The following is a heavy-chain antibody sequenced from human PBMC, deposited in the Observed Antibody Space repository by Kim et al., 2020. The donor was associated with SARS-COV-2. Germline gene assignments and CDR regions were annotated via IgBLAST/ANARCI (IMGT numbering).Heavy chain of an antibody. V-gene: IGHV3-21*01. CDR2: ISHSTSYI. J-gene: IGHJ6*02. Sequence: GGSLRLSCEASGFTFSSYGMNWVRQAPGKGLEWVCSISHSTSYIYYADSVEGRFTISRDNAKNSLYLQMNSLAAEDTAVYYCARAYCGGGTCYPRYFWNGLDFWGQGTTVIVSS. D-gene: IGHD2-15*01. CDR3: ARAYCGGGTCYPRYFWNGLDF. CDR1: GFTFSSYG.